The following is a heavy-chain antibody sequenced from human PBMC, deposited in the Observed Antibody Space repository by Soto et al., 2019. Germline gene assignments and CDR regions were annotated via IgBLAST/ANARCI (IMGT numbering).Heavy chain of an antibody. D-gene: IGHD3-10*01. Sequence: QVQLVQSGAEVKKPGASVKVSCKASGYTFTSYYMHWVRQAPGQGLEWMGIINPSGGSTSYAQKFQGRVTMTRHTSTSTVYMELSSMRSEDTAVYYCARAYGSGSYYIAEYFQHWGQGTLVTVSS. CDR3: ARAYGSGSYYIAEYFQH. J-gene: IGHJ1*01. V-gene: IGHV1-46*03. CDR1: GYTFTSYY. CDR2: INPSGGST.